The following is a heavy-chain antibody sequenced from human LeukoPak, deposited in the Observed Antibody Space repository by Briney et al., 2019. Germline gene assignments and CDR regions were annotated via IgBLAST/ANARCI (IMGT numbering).Heavy chain of an antibody. CDR3: ARHPAPYGDSWFDP. D-gene: IGHD4-17*01. CDR1: GDSISNYY. J-gene: IGHJ5*02. Sequence: SETPSLTCTVSGDSISNYYWSWIRQPAEKGLEWIGHIYTSGSTNYNPSLKSRVTISVDTSKNQFSLKLSSVTAADTAVYYCARHPAPYGDSWFDPWGQGTLVTVSS. CDR2: IYTSGST. V-gene: IGHV4-4*08.